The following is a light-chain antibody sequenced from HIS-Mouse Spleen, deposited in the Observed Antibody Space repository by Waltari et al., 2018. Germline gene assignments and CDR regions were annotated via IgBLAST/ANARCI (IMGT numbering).Light chain of an antibody. CDR1: QGISSY. J-gene: IGKJ1*01. CDR2: AAS. Sequence: DIQLTQSPSFLSASVGDRVTITCQANQGISSYLASYQRKPGKAPKLLTYAASTLQSGVPSRFSGSGSGTEFTLTISSLQPEDFATYYCQQLNSYPWTFGQGTKVEIK. V-gene: IGKV1-9*01. CDR3: QQLNSYPWT.